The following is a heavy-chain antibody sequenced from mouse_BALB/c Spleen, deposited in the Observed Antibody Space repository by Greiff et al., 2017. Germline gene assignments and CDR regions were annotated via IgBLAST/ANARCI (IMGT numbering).Heavy chain of an antibody. CDR1: GYAFTNYL. CDR3: ARRDDYDGWFAY. V-gene: IGHV1-54*01. Sequence: VQLQQSGAELVRPGTSVKVSCKASGYAFTNYLIEWVKQRPGQGLEWIGVINPGSGGTNYNEKFKGKATLTADKSSSTAYMQLSSLTSDDSAVYFCARRDDYDGWFAYWGQGTLVTVSA. CDR2: INPGSGGT. D-gene: IGHD2-4*01. J-gene: IGHJ3*01.